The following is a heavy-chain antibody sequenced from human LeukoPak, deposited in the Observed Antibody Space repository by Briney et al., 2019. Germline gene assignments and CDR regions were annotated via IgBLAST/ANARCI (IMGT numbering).Heavy chain of an antibody. CDR2: VNSDGSNT. CDR3: ARELRGGLTGYVSYYYYGMDV. J-gene: IGHJ6*02. CDR1: GITFSSSW. Sequence: PGGSLRLSCAASGITFSSSWMHWVRQAPGKGLVWVSRVNSDGSNTIYADSVKGRFTISRDNSKNTLYLQMNSLRAEDTAVYYCARELRGGLTGYVSYYYYGMDVWGQGTTVTVSS. D-gene: IGHD3-9*01. V-gene: IGHV3-74*01.